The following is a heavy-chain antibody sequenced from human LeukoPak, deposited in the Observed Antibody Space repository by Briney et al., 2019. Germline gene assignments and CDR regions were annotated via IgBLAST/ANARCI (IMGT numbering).Heavy chain of an antibody. V-gene: IGHV1-2*02. CDR2: INPNSGGT. CDR3: AREEDGDYEMGLRALRYNWFDP. Sequence: ASVKVSCKASGYTFTGYYMHWVRQAPGQGLEWMGWINPNSGGTNYAQKFQGRVTMTRDTSISTAYMELSRLRSDDTAVYYCAREEDGDYEMGLRALRYNWFDPWGQGTLVTVSS. D-gene: IGHD4-17*01. J-gene: IGHJ5*02. CDR1: GYTFTGYY.